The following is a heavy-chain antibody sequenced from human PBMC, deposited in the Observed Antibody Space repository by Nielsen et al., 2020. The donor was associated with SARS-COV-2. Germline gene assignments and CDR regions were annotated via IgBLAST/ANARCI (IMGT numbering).Heavy chain of an antibody. D-gene: IGHD6-13*01. J-gene: IGHJ5*02. CDR2: IIPILGIA. V-gene: IGHV1-69*04. Sequence: SVQVSCKASGYTFTSYGISWVRQAPGQGLEWMGRIIPILGIANYAQKFQGRVTITADKSTSTAYMELSSLRSEDTAVYYCARGIIAAAGTWWFDPWGQGTLVTVSS. CDR1: GYTFTSYG. CDR3: ARGIIAAAGTWWFDP.